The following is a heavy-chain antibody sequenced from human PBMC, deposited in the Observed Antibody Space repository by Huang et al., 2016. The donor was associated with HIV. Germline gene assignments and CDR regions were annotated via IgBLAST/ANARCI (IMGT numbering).Heavy chain of an antibody. D-gene: IGHD2-15*01. CDR3: ARGGRSGGSYYYIY. CDR2: INPNSGGT. Sequence: QVQLVQSGAEVKKPGASVKVSCKASGYTFTGYYMHWGRQTPGQGLEWSGWINPNSGGTNHAQKFQGGGTMTRDTAISTAYMELSRLRSDDTAVYYCARGGRSGGSYYYIYWGQGTLVTVSS. J-gene: IGHJ4*02. V-gene: IGHV1-2*02. CDR1: GYTFTGYY.